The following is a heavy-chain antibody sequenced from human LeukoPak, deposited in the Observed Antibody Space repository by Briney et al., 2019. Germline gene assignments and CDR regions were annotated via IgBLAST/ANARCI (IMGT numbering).Heavy chain of an antibody. Sequence: GGSLRLSCAASGFKFTNYAMHWVRQAPGKGLEWVSTIGGSGVTKFYADSVAGRFTISRDNSNNALFLQMNNLRAEDMAIYYCARGASSWEYTTFDVWGQEAIVTVSS. CDR3: ARGASSWEYTTFDV. J-gene: IGHJ3*01. CDR1: GFKFTNYA. V-gene: IGHV3-23*01. D-gene: IGHD6-13*01. CDR2: IGGSGVTK.